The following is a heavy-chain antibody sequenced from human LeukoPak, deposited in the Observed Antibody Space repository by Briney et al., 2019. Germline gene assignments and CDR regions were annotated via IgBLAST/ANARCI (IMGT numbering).Heavy chain of an antibody. CDR1: GLTFGDYA. J-gene: IGHJ4*02. CDR3: ARGGLLPYYFDY. V-gene: IGHV3-7*03. D-gene: IGHD3-10*01. CDR2: IKQDGSEK. Sequence: PGGSLRLSCTVSGLTFGDYAVSWVRQAPGKGLEWVANIKQDGSEKYYVDSVKGRFTISRDNAKNSLYLQMNSLRAEDTAVYYCARGGLLPYYFDYWGQGTLVTVSS.